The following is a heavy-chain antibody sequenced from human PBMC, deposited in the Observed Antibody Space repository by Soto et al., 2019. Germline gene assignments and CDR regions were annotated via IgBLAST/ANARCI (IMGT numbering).Heavy chain of an antibody. CDR1: GGSFSGYC. Sequence: SETLSLTCAVYGGSFSGYCWSWIRQPPGKGLEWIGEINHSGSTNYNPSLKSRVTISVDTSKNQFSLKLSSVTAADTAVYYCARGHGPWELLTRGALDIWGQGTMVTVSS. CDR2: INHSGST. V-gene: IGHV4-34*01. J-gene: IGHJ3*02. D-gene: IGHD1-26*01. CDR3: ARGHGPWELLTRGALDI.